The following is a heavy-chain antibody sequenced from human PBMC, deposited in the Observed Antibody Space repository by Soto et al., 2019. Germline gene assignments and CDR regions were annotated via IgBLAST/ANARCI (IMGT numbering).Heavy chain of an antibody. CDR3: ARDWGPDYYGSGSYYNVFPKRNSGFIHYYGMDV. D-gene: IGHD3-10*01. CDR1: GGTFSSYD. Sequence: GASGKVCCKGSGGTFSSYDISWVRQAPGQGLEWMGGIIPIFGTANYAQKFQGRVTITADESTSTAYMELSSLRSEDTAVYYCARDWGPDYYGSGSYYNVFPKRNSGFIHYYGMDVWGQGTTVTVSS. CDR2: IIPIFGTA. J-gene: IGHJ6*02. V-gene: IGHV1-69*13.